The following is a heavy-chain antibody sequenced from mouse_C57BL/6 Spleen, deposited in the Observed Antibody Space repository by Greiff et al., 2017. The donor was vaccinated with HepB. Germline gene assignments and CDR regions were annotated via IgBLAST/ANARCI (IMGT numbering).Heavy chain of an antibody. CDR2: ISYDGSN. D-gene: IGHD1-1*01. V-gene: IGHV3-6*01. Sequence: VQLQQSGPGLVKPSQSLSLTCSVTGYSITSGYYWNWIRQFPGNKLEWMGYISYDGSNNYNPSLKNRISITRDTSKNQFFLKLNSVTTEDTATYYCARDLLTTVVPFAYWGQGTLVTVSA. CDR3: ARDLLTTVVPFAY. J-gene: IGHJ3*01. CDR1: GYSITSGYY.